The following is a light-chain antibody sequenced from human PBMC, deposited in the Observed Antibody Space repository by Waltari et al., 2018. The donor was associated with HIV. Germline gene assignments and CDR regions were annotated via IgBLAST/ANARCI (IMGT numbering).Light chain of an antibody. J-gene: IGKJ1*01. Sequence: DIQMTQSPSSLSASVGDRVTITCRASQSISTYLNWYQQKPGKAPKLLIYAASSLQSGVTSSFSGSGSGTDFTLTISSLEPEDFATYYCQQSYSAPRTFGQGTKVEIK. CDR1: QSISTY. CDR2: AAS. V-gene: IGKV1-39*01. CDR3: QQSYSAPRT.